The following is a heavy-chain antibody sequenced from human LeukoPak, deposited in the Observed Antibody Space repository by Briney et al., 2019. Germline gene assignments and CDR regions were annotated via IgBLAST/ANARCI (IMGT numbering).Heavy chain of an antibody. D-gene: IGHD5-18*01. CDR1: GFTFSSYW. J-gene: IGHJ3*02. Sequence: GGSLRLSCAASGFTFSSYWMSWVRQAPGKGLEWVANIKQDGSEKYYVDSVKGRFTISRGNAKNSLYLQMNSLRAEDTAVYYCARYVDTAMVTGAFDIWGQGTMVTVSS. CDR3: ARYVDTAMVTGAFDI. V-gene: IGHV3-7*01. CDR2: IKQDGSEK.